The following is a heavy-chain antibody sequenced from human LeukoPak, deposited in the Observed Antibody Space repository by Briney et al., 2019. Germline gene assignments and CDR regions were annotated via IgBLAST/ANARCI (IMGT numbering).Heavy chain of an antibody. Sequence: SGTLSLTCAVSGGSISSSNWWSWVRQPPGKGLEWIGQIYHSGSTNYNPSLKSRVTISVDKSKNQFSLKLRSVTAADTAVYYCARPLSLGYCSGGSCYGRGAWFDRWGQGTLVIVSS. CDR3: ARPLSLGYCSGGSCYGRGAWFDR. J-gene: IGHJ5*02. D-gene: IGHD2-15*01. CDR2: IYHSGST. CDR1: GGSISSSNW. V-gene: IGHV4-4*02.